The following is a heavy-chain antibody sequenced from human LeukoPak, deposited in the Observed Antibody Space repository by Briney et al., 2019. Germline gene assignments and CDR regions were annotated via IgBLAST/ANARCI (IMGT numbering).Heavy chain of an antibody. CDR2: IHYSGIT. Sequence: SETLSLTFTVSGGSISGYYWSWIRQPPGMGLEYIGYIHYSGITNYNPSLKSRVTLSVDTSKNQFSLKLSSVTAADTAVYYCARHGYLGGPDFDYWGQGTLVTVSS. J-gene: IGHJ4*02. D-gene: IGHD2-2*03. V-gene: IGHV4-59*08. CDR3: ARHGYLGGPDFDY. CDR1: GGSISGYY.